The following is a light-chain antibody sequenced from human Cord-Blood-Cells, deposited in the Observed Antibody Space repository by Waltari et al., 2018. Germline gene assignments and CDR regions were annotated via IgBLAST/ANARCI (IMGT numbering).Light chain of an antibody. V-gene: IGKV1-8*01. J-gene: IGKJ2*01. CDR2: AAS. Sequence: AIRMTQSPSSLSASTGDRVTITCQASQGISSYLAWYQQKPGKAPKLLIYAASTLQSGVPSRISGSGSGTDFTLTISCLQSEDFATYYCQQYYSYSYTFGQGTKLEIK. CDR1: QGISSY. CDR3: QQYYSYSYT.